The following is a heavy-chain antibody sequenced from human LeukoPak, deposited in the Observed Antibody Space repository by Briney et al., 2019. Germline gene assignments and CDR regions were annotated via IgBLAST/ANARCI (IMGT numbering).Heavy chain of an antibody. CDR3: ASHSSGWTEYFQH. V-gene: IGHV3-7*01. CDR2: IKQDGSEK. D-gene: IGHD6-19*01. Sequence: GGSLRLSCAASGFTFSSYWMSWVRQAPGKGLEWVANIKQDGSEKYYVDSVKGRFTISRDNAKNSLYLQMNSLRAEDTAVYYCASHSSGWTEYFQHWGQGTLVTVPS. CDR1: GFTFSSYW. J-gene: IGHJ1*01.